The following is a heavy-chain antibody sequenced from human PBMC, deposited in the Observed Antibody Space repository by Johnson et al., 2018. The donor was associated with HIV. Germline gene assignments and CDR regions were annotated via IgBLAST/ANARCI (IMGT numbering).Heavy chain of an antibody. D-gene: IGHD5-12*01. CDR1: GFTFSSYW. CDR3: ARGRFPEYIDIASGAFDI. CDR2: IKQDGSEK. V-gene: IGHV3-7*02. J-gene: IGHJ3*02. Sequence: MLLVESGGGVVQPGRSLRLSCAASGFTFSSYWMSWVRQAPGKGLEWVANIKQDGSEKYYVDSVKGRFTISRDNAKNSLYLQMNSLRPEDTAVYYCARGRFPEYIDIASGAFDIWGQGTMVTVSS.